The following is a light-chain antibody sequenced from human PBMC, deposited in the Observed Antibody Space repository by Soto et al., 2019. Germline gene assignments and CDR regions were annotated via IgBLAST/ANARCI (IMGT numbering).Light chain of an antibody. CDR1: QGISSY. V-gene: IGKV1-8*01. Sequence: AIRMTQSPSSFSASTGDRVTITCRASQGISSYLAWYQQKPGKAPKLLIYAASTLQSGVPSRFSGSGAGTDFTLTISCLQSEDFAIYYCQQYYSYPPWTFGQGTKVEIK. CDR2: AAS. J-gene: IGKJ1*01. CDR3: QQYYSYPPWT.